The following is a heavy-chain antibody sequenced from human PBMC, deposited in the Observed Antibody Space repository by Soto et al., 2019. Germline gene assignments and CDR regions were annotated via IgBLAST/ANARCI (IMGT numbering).Heavy chain of an antibody. V-gene: IGHV4-34*01. Sequence: PETLSLTCAVYGGSFSGYYWRWIRQRPGKGLEWIGEINHSGSTNYNPSLKSRVTISVDTSKNQFSLKLSSVTAADTAAYYCARGYSSSSYNWFDPWGQGTLVTVSS. D-gene: IGHD6-13*01. J-gene: IGHJ5*02. CDR3: ARGYSSSSYNWFDP. CDR1: GGSFSGYY. CDR2: INHSGST.